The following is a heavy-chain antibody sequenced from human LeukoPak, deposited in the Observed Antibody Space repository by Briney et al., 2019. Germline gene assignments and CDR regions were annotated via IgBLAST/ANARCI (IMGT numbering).Heavy chain of an antibody. V-gene: IGHV4-61*01. J-gene: IGHJ4*02. CDR3: ARDPLPLDY. Sequence: SETLSLTCTVSGGSVSSGSYYWSWIRQPPGKGLEWIEYIYYSGSTNYNPSLKSRVTISVDTSKNQFSLKLSSVTAADTAVYYCARDPLPLDYWGQGTLVTVSS. CDR1: GGSVSSGSYY. CDR2: IYYSGST.